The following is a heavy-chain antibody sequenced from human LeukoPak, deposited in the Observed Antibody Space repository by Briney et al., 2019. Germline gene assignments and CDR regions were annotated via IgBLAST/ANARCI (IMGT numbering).Heavy chain of an antibody. J-gene: IGHJ6*03. CDR2: IYHSGST. V-gene: IGHV4-38-2*01. CDR1: GYSISSGYY. D-gene: IGHD5-24*01. Sequence: PSETLSLTCAVSGYSISSGYYWGWIRQPPGKGLGWIGSIYHSGSTYYNPSLKSRVTISVDTSKNQFSLKLSSVTAADTAVYYCARRDGGYYYYYMDVWGKGTTVTVSS. CDR3: ARRDGGYYYYYMDV.